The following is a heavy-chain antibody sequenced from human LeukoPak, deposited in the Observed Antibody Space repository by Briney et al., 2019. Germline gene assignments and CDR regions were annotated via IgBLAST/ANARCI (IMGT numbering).Heavy chain of an antibody. V-gene: IGHV4-39*07. J-gene: IGHJ6*03. CDR1: GGSISNSNYY. CDR2: IYHSGST. D-gene: IGHD6-13*01. CDR3: ARDNQQRYYMDV. Sequence: SETLSLTCTVSGGSISNSNYYWGWIRQPPGKGLEWIGSIYHSGSTYYNPSLKSRVTISVDTSKNQFSLKLSSVTAADTAVYYCARDNQQRYYMDVWGKGTTVTVSS.